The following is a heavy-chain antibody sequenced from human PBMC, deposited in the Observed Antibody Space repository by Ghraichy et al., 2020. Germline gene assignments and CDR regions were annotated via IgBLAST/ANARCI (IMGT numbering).Heavy chain of an antibody. J-gene: IGHJ2*01. CDR3: ARYPYAWDLHYWYFDL. V-gene: IGHV3-7*01. D-gene: IGHD1-26*01. CDR1: GFTFSRYW. CDR2: IKQDGSEK. Sequence: LSLTCAASGFTFSRYWMSWVRQAPGKGLEWVANIKQDGSEKYYMDSVKGRFTISRDNAKNSLFLQMNSVRAEDTALYYCARYPYAWDLHYWYFDLWGRGTLVTVSS.